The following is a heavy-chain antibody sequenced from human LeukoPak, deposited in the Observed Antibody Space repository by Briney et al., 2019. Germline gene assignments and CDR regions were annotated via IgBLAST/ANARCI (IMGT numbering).Heavy chain of an antibody. V-gene: IGHV3-48*01. D-gene: IGHD6-13*01. J-gene: IGHJ4*02. CDR2: ISSSSSTI. CDR3: ARGTPGIAAAGTIDY. CDR1: GFTFSSYS. Sequence: GGSLRLSCAASGFTFSSYSMNWVRQAPGKGLEWVSYISSSSSTIYYADSVKGRFTISRDNAKNSLYLQMNSLRAEDTAVYYCARGTPGIAAAGTIDYWGQGTLVTVSS.